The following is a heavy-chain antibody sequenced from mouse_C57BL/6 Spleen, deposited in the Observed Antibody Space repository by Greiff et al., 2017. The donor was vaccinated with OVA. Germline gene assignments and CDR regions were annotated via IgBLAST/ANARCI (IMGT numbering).Heavy chain of an antibody. V-gene: IGHV1-42*01. Sequence: EVKLMESGPELVKPGASVKISCKASGYSFTGYYMNWVKQSPEKSLEWIGEINPSTGGTTYNQKFKAKATLTVDKSSSTAYMQLKRLTSEDSAVYDCARARTVVGYFDVWGTGTTVTVSS. CDR1: GYSFTGYY. CDR3: ARARTVVGYFDV. CDR2: INPSTGGT. D-gene: IGHD1-1*01. J-gene: IGHJ1*03.